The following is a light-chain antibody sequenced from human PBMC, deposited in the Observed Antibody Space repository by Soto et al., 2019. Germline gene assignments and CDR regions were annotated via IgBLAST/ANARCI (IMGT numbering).Light chain of an antibody. J-gene: IGKJ2*01. CDR2: AAS. Sequence: DIRMTQSPSSVSASVGDRITITCRASQNIRSWLTWYQQKPGKAPKLLIYAASTLQSGVPSRFSGSGSGTDFTLTINSLQPEDFATYYCQQSNAFPHTFGQGTKLAI. CDR1: QNIRSW. CDR3: QQSNAFPHT. V-gene: IGKV1-12*01.